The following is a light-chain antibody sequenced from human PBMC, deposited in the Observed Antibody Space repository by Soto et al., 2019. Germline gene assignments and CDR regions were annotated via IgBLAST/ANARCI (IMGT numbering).Light chain of an antibody. CDR1: QSISTT. CDR2: GAS. J-gene: IGKJ2*01. V-gene: IGKV3-15*01. Sequence: EIVMTQSPATLSVFPGERATLSCRASQSISTTLAWYQQTPGRAPRLLIYGASATAPGIPARFSGSGSGTEFTLTISSLQSEDFAVYYCHQYNNWPPYTFGQGTKLEIK. CDR3: HQYNNWPPYT.